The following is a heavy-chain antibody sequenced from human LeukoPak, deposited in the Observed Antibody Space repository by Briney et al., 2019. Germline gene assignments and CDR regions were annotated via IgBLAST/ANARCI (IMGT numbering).Heavy chain of an antibody. CDR1: GYTFTGYY. J-gene: IGHJ4*02. V-gene: IGHV1-2*02. Sequence: ASLKVSCKAPGYTFTGYYTHWVRLAPGQGLEWMGWINPNSGDTYYAQRFQGRVTMTRDTSINTAYMELSSLRSDDTAVYYCVPSNHWDFYFDYWGQGTLVTVSS. CDR3: VPSNHWDFYFDY. D-gene: IGHD1-7*01. CDR2: INPNSGDT.